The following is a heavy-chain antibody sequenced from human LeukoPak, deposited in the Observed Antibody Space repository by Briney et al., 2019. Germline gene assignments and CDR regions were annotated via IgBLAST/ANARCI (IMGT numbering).Heavy chain of an antibody. CDR1: GYTFTTYQ. CDR2: INSSGGNT. D-gene: IGHD6-19*01. J-gene: IGHJ4*02. Sequence: ASVKVSCKASGYTFTTYQMHWVRQAPGQGLEWMGIINSSGGNTAHAQKFQGRVTITADKSTSTAYMELSSLRSEDTAVYYCARDLTGYSSGWYYFDYWGQGTLVTVSS. V-gene: IGHV1-46*01. CDR3: ARDLTGYSSGWYYFDY.